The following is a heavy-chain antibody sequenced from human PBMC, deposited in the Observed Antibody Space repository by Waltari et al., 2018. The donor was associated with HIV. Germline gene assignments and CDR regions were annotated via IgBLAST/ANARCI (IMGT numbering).Heavy chain of an antibody. CDR1: RMTFRFND. Sequence: VELVESGGGVVQHGRSLRLSCAAYRMTFRFNDLHWVRQAPGKGLEWVAVIWHDGSNQYYVDSVKGRFTISRDNSRNTLYLQMNSLRVEDTAVYYCARSTYQQLRNGFDIWGQGTMVAVSS. D-gene: IGHD2-2*01. V-gene: IGHV3-33*01. CDR3: ARSTYQQLRNGFDI. J-gene: IGHJ3*02. CDR2: IWHDGSNQ.